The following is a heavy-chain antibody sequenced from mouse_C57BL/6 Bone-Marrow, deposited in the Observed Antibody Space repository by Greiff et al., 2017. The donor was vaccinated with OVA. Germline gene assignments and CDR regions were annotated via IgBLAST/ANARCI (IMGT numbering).Heavy chain of an antibody. CDR1: GFTFSNYW. V-gene: IGHV6-3*01. CDR3: TGNPVITGDY. J-gene: IGHJ4*01. D-gene: IGHD1-1*01. Sequence: EVKLVESAGGLVQPGGSMKLSCVASGFTFSNYWLNWVRPSPEKGLEWVAQIRLKSDNYATHYAESVKGRFTISSDDSKSSFYLQMNNLRAEDTGIYYCTGNPVITGDYWGQGTSVTVSS. CDR2: IRLKSDNYAT.